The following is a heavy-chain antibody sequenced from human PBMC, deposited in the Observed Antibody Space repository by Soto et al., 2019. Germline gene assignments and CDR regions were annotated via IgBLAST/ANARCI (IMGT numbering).Heavy chain of an antibody. CDR3: ARDQSGYNYGPFDF. V-gene: IGHV3-30-3*01. CDR2: VSYDGINE. J-gene: IGHJ4*02. CDR1: GFTFSDHT. D-gene: IGHD5-18*01. Sequence: GGSLILSCAASGFTFSDHTMHWVRQAPGKGLDWVALVSYDGINEYYADSVKGRFTVSGDNSRSTLYLQMSSLRAEDAAIYYCARDQSGYNYGPFDFWGQGTLVTVSS.